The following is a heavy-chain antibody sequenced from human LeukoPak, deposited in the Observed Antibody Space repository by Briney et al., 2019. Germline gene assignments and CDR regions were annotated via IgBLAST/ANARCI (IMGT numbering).Heavy chain of an antibody. D-gene: IGHD6-13*01. Sequence: GGSLRLSCAASGFTFSRNSMNWVRQAPGKGLEWVSSISTSSSYIYYADSVKGRFTTSRDNSKNTLYLQVSSLRPDDTAVYYCAKSHSSSWNQGDYFDYWGQGTLVTVSS. V-gene: IGHV3-21*01. CDR1: GFTFSRNS. J-gene: IGHJ4*02. CDR3: AKSHSSSWNQGDYFDY. CDR2: ISTSSSYI.